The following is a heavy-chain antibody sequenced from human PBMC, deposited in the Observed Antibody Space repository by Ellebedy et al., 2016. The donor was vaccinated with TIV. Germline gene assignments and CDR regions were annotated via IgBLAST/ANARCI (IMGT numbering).Heavy chain of an antibody. CDR3: ARVSYSKWRNIDY. D-gene: IGHD4-11*01. V-gene: IGHV3-33*08. CDR1: GFTLSSYG. Sequence: GESLKISCAASGFTLSSYGMHSVRPAPGKGLEWVAVIWYDGSNKYYADPVKGRFTISRDNSKNTLYLQMNSLRAEDTAVYYCARVSYSKWRNIDYWGQGTLVTVSS. J-gene: IGHJ4*02. CDR2: IWYDGSNK.